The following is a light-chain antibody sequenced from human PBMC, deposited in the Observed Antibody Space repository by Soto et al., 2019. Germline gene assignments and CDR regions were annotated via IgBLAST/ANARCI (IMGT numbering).Light chain of an antibody. Sequence: QAASVSGSPGQSITISCTGTSSDVGGYNYVSWYQQHPGKAPKLMIYEVSNRPSGVSNRFSGSKSGNTASLTISGLQAEDEADYYCSSYTSSSTYVLGTGTKLTVL. CDR3: SSYTSSSTYV. V-gene: IGLV2-14*01. J-gene: IGLJ1*01. CDR1: SSDVGGYNY. CDR2: EVS.